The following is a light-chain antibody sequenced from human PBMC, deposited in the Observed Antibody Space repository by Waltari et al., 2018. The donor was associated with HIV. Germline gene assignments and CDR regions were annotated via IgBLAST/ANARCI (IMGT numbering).Light chain of an antibody. Sequence: NLILTQTHSVSDSPGQTMTISRTRRMRNIASTYVQWYQQHPGSSPTTVIYANNQRPSGVHDRFSGSIDSSSNSASLTISGLRTEDEADYYCQSHANKIFYVFGGGTYVTVL. V-gene: IGLV6-57*01. CDR3: QSHANKIFYV. CDR2: ANN. CDR1: MRNIASTY. J-gene: IGLJ1*01.